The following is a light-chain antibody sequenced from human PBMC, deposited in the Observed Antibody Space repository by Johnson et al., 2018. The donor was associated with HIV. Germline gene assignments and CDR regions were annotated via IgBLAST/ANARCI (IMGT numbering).Light chain of an antibody. V-gene: IGLV1-51*01. CDR2: DND. CDR3: GTWDTSLSAGGV. Sequence: QSVLTQPPSMSAAPGQKVTISCFGSDSNIGNNYVSWYQQLPGTAPKLLIYDNDKRPSGIPDRFSGSKSGTSATLGITGLQTGDEADYYCGTWDTSLSAGGVFGTGTKVTVL. J-gene: IGLJ1*01. CDR1: DSNIGNNY.